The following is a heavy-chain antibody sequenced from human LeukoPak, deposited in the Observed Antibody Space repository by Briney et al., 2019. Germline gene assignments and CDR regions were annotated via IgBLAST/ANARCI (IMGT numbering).Heavy chain of an antibody. Sequence: PGRSLRLSCAASGFTFSSYGMHWVRQAPGKGLEWVSAISGSGGSTYYADSVKGRFTISRDNSKNTLYLQMNSLRAEDTAVYYCAKDSTGGRDVVLRFLEWLSNWFDPWGQGTLVTVSS. CDR1: GFTFSSYG. J-gene: IGHJ5*02. V-gene: IGHV3-23*01. CDR2: ISGSGGST. D-gene: IGHD3-3*01. CDR3: AKDSTGGRDVVLRFLEWLSNWFDP.